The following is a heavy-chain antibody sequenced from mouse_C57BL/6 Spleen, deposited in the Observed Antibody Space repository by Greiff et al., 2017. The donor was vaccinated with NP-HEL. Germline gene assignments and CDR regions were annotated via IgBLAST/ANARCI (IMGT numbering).Heavy chain of an antibody. D-gene: IGHD3-3*01. Sequence: VQLQESGPGLVKPSQTVFLTCTVTGISITTGNYRWSWIRQFPGNKLEWIGYIYYSGTITYNPSLTSRPTITRDTPKNQFFLEMNSLTAEDTAKYYSARELYYFDYWGQGTTLTVSS. CDR1: GISITTGNYR. CDR3: ARELYYFDY. J-gene: IGHJ2*01. V-gene: IGHV3-5*01. CDR2: IYYSGTI.